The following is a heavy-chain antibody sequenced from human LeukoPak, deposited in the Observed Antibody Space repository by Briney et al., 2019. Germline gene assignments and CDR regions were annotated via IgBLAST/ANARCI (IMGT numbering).Heavy chain of an antibody. D-gene: IGHD5-18*01. CDR1: GFTFSTYW. V-gene: IGHV3-7*01. CDR3: ARPYSYGLYYFDY. Sequence: GGSLRLSCAASGFTFSTYWMSWVRQAPGKGLEWVANIKQDGSEKYYVDSVKGRFTISRDNAKNSLYLQMNSLRAEDTAVYYCARPYSYGLYYFDYWGQGTLVTVSS. J-gene: IGHJ4*02. CDR2: IKQDGSEK.